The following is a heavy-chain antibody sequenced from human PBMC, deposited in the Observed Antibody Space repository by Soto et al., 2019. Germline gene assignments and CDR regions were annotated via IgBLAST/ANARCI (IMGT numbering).Heavy chain of an antibody. D-gene: IGHD3-9*01. CDR3: AKDHDILTGYYSGSYYFDY. Sequence: GGSLRLSCAASGFTFSSYAMSWVRQAPGKGLEWVSAISGSGGSTYYADSVKGRFTISRDNSKNTLYLQMNSLRAEDTAVYYGAKDHDILTGYYSGSYYFDYWGQGTLVTVSS. CDR1: GFTFSSYA. CDR2: ISGSGGST. V-gene: IGHV3-23*01. J-gene: IGHJ4*02.